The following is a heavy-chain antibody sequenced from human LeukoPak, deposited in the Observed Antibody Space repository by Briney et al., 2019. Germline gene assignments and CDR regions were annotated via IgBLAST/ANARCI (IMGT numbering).Heavy chain of an antibody. V-gene: IGHV4-39*07. Sequence: SETLSLTCTVSGGSISSSSYYWGWIRQPPGKGLEWIGSIYYSGSTYYNPSLKSRVTISVDTSKNQFSLKLSSVTAADTAVYYCASFYCSGGSCYQYFSYYYMDVWGKGTTVTISS. CDR3: ASFYCSGGSCYQYFSYYYMDV. J-gene: IGHJ6*03. CDR1: GGSISSSSYY. D-gene: IGHD2-15*01. CDR2: IYYSGST.